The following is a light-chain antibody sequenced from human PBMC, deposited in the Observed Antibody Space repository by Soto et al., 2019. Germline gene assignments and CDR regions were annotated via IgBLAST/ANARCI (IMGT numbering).Light chain of an antibody. V-gene: IGKV1-5*03. Sequence: DIQMTQSRSTLSASVGDRVTITCRASQSISSWLAWYQQKPGKAPKLLIYKASSLESGVPSRFSGSGSGTEFTLTISSLQPDDFATYYCQQYNSYPWTFDQGTKVEIK. J-gene: IGKJ1*01. CDR3: QQYNSYPWT. CDR2: KAS. CDR1: QSISSW.